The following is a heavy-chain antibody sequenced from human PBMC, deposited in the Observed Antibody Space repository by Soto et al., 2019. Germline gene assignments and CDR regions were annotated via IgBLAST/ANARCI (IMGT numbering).Heavy chain of an antibody. D-gene: IGHD3-22*01. CDR2: FGHGSGGT. Sequence: GGSLRLSCAASGFTFSSYAMSWVRQAPGKGLEWVSIFGHGSGGTHYADSVKGRFTISRDNSRNMLYLQMNSLRADDTAVYYCAKFIYDSSVLRGDYYYYYGLDVWGQGTTVTVSS. J-gene: IGHJ6*02. V-gene: IGHV3-23*01. CDR1: GFTFSSYA. CDR3: AKFIYDSSVLRGDYYYYYGLDV.